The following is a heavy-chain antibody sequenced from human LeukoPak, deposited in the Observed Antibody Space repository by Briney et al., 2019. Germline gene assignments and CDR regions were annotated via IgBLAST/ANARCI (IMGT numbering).Heavy chain of an antibody. V-gene: IGHV1-69*13. J-gene: IGHJ3*02. CDR1: GGTFSSYA. CDR3: ARLISITMIVVVGEAFDI. CDR2: IIPIFGTA. D-gene: IGHD3-22*01. Sequence: GASVKVSCKASGGTFSSYAISWVRQAPGQGLEWMGGIIPIFGTANYAQKFQGRVTITADESTSTAYMELSSLRSEDTAVYYCARLISITMIVVVGEAFDIWGQGTMVTVSS.